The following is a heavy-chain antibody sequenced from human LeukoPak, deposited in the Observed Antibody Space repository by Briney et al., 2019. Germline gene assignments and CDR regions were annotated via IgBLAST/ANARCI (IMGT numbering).Heavy chain of an antibody. Sequence: SETLSLTCTVSGGSISSYYWSWIRQPPGKGLEWIGYIYYSGSTNYNPSLKSRVTISVDTSKNQFSLKLSSVTAADTAVYYCARLGRLTNYYDSSGYYTDWGQGTLATVSS. D-gene: IGHD3-22*01. V-gene: IGHV4-59*12. J-gene: IGHJ4*02. CDR2: IYYSGST. CDR1: GGSISSYY. CDR3: ARLGRLTNYYDSSGYYTD.